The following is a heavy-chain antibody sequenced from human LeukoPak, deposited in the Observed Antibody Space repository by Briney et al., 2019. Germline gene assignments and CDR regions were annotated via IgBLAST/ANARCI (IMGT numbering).Heavy chain of an antibody. J-gene: IGHJ6*03. Sequence: SETLSLTCTVSGGSISDYYWSWIRQPPGKGLESIGYIRNRGSTNYNPSLKSRVTISVDTFKNQFSLKLRSVTAADTAVYYCARSAPYYDFWTGYYDALYYMDVWGKGTTVTVSS. V-gene: IGHV4-59*01. CDR1: GGSISDYY. CDR2: IRNRGST. CDR3: ARSAPYYDFWTGYYDALYYMDV. D-gene: IGHD3-3*01.